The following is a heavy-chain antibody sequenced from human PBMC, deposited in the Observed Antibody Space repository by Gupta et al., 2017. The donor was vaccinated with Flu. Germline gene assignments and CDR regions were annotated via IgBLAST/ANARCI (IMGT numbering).Heavy chain of an antibody. D-gene: IGHD6-13*01. CDR1: GYTFIAFF. CDR2: IDPSTGGT. J-gene: IGHJ5*02. V-gene: IGHV1-2*02. Sequence: QVQLVQSGAEVKKPGASVKVACEASGYTFIAFFIHWVRQAPGQGLEWMGWIDPSTGGTNYAQNFQGRVAMTRDTSINTVYMELRSLKSDDTAVYFCARGVPFIAAAGVSAHNWFDPGGQGTLVIVSP. CDR3: ARGVPFIAAAGVSAHNWFDP.